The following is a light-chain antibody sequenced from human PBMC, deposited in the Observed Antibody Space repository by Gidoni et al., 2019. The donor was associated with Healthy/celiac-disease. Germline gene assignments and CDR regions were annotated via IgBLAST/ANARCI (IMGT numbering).Light chain of an antibody. V-gene: IGKV3-11*01. CDR3: QQRSNWP. Sequence: EIVLTQSPATQSLSPGERATLSCRASQSVSSYLAWYQQKPGQAPRLLIYDASNRATCIPARFSGSGSGTDFTLTISSLEPEDFAVYYCQQRSNWPFGGGTKVEIK. J-gene: IGKJ4*01. CDR2: DAS. CDR1: QSVSSY.